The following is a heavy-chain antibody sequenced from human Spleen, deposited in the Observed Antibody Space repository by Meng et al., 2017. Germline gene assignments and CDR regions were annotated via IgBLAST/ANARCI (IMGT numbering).Heavy chain of an antibody. CDR2: IETKYSSYAT. CDR1: GVSFSGSH. CDR3: TRESKRFCSGGSCYSFDY. D-gene: IGHD2-15*01. Sequence: GGSLRLSCVVSGVSFSGSHIHWVRQTSEKGLEWIGRIETKYSSYATSYAASVRGRFTISRDDSINTAYLQMNSLKTEDTAVYYCTRESKRFCSGGSCYSFDYWGQGTLVTVSS. V-gene: IGHV3-73*01. J-gene: IGHJ4*02.